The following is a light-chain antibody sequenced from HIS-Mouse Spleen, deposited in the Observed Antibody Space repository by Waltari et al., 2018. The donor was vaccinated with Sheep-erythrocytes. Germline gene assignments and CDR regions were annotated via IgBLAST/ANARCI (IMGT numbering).Light chain of an antibody. CDR3: CSYAGSSTPWV. CDR1: SSDVGSYNL. V-gene: IGLV2-23*01. Sequence: QSALTQPASVSGSPGQSITIFCTGTSSDVGSYNLVSWYQQHPGKAPKLMIYEGSKRPSGGSNGFSCSKSGNTAALTITGLQAEDEADYYCCSYAGSSTPWVFGGGTKLTVL. CDR2: EGS. J-gene: IGLJ3*02.